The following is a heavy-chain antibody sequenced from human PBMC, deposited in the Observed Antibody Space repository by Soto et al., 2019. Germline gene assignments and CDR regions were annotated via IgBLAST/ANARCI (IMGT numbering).Heavy chain of an antibody. D-gene: IGHD6-19*01. CDR3: ASYPRRGYSSGWPR. J-gene: IGHJ4*02. CDR1: GGTFSSYA. V-gene: IGHV1-69*13. Sequence: EASVKVSCKASGGTFSSYAISWLRQAPGQGLEWMGGIIPIFGTANYAQKFQGRVTITADESTSTAYMELSSLRSEDTAVYYCASYPRRGYSSGWPRWGQGTLVTVSS. CDR2: IIPIFGTA.